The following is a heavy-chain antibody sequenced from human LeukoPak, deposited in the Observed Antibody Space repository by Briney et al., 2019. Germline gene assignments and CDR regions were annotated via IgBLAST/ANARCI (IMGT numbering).Heavy chain of an antibody. V-gene: IGHV3-23*01. CDR1: GFTFSSYG. CDR3: AKGVQQDFDY. Sequence: GGSLRLSCAGSGFTFSSYGMSWVRQAPGKGLEWVSAISGSGGSTYYADSVKGRFTISRDNSKNTLYLQMNSLRAEDTAVYYCAKGVQQDFDYWGQGTLVTVSS. CDR2: ISGSGGST. D-gene: IGHD1-1*01. J-gene: IGHJ4*02.